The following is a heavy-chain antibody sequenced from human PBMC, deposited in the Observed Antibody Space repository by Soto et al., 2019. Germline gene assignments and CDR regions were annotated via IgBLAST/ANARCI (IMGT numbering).Heavy chain of an antibody. J-gene: IGHJ4*02. CDR3: ARGGGVYYFDY. Sequence: QVQLQESGPGLVKPSETLSLTCTVSGGSISSYYWSWICQPPGKGLEWIGYIYYSGITDYNPSLKSRVTISVDTSKSQFSLKLSSVTVADTAVYYCARGGGVYYFDYWGQGTLVTVSS. CDR2: IYYSGIT. CDR1: GGSISSYY. V-gene: IGHV4-59*01. D-gene: IGHD2-8*02.